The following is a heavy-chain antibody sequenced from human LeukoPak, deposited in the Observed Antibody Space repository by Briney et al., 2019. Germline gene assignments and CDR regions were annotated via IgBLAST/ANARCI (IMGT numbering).Heavy chain of an antibody. D-gene: IGHD3-22*01. J-gene: IGHJ6*02. Sequence: SETLSLTCAVYGGSFSGYYWSWIRQPPGKGLEWIGEINHSGSTNYNPSLKSRVTISADTSKNQFSLKLSSVTAADTAVYYCARGLGGYYRDGPHYYYYYGMDVWGQGTTVTVSS. CDR1: GGSFSGYY. V-gene: IGHV4-34*01. CDR2: INHSGST. CDR3: ARGLGGYYRDGPHYYYYYGMDV.